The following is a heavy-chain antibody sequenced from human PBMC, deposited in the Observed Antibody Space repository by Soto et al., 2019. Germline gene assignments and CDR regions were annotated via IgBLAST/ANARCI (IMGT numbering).Heavy chain of an antibody. J-gene: IGHJ6*02. CDR3: ASEGYYGFHD. V-gene: IGHV4-30-2*01. CDR1: GASVSNSGYS. CDR2: IYHSGST. Sequence: QLQLQESGSGLVKPSQTLSLTCTVSGASVSNSGYSWNWIRQPPGEGPEWVGYIYHSGSTFYNPSLKSRVTISVDGSKNHFSLKLNSVTAADTAVYYCASEGYYGFHDWGQGTTVTVSS.